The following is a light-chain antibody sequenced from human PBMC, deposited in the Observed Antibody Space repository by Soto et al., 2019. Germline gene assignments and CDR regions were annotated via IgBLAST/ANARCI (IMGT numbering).Light chain of an antibody. Sequence: EIVLTQSPATLSLFPGERATLSCRASQSVRTYLAWYQQKPCQAPRLLISDASKKATGIPDQFSGSGSGTDFTLTISSLEAEDSAVYYCHQRSNWPRTFAGGSKVEIK. J-gene: IGKJ4*01. CDR1: QSVRTY. CDR2: DAS. CDR3: HQRSNWPRT. V-gene: IGKV3-11*01.